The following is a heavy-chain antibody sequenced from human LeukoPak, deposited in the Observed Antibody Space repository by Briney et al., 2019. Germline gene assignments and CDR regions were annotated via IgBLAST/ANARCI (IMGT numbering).Heavy chain of an antibody. CDR3: ARVTGWQPFDY. J-gene: IGHJ4*02. Sequence: GGSLRLSCAASGFTFSSYWMHWVRQAPGKGLVWVSRINRDGSSTSYADSVKGRFTISRDNAKNTLYLQMNSLRAEDTAVYYCARVTGWQPFDYWGQGTLVTVSS. D-gene: IGHD2-15*01. CDR2: INRDGSST. V-gene: IGHV3-74*01. CDR1: GFTFSSYW.